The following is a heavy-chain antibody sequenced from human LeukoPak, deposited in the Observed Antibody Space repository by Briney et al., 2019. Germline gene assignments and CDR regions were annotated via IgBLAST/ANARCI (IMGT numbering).Heavy chain of an antibody. D-gene: IGHD3-22*01. CDR3: ARSPRYYYDSSGYYSDY. J-gene: IGHJ4*02. V-gene: IGHV1-18*01. CDR1: GYTFTSYG. Sequence: GASVKVSCKASGYTFTSYGISWVRQAPGQGLEWMGWISAYNGNTNYAQKLQGRVTMTTDTSTSTAYMELRGLRSDDTAVYYCARSPRYYYDSSGYYSDYWGQGTLVTVSS. CDR2: ISAYNGNT.